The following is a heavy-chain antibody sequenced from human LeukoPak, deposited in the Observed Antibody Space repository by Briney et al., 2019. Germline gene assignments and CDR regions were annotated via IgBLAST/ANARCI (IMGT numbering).Heavy chain of an antibody. CDR3: ARHEPLSSSWDY. J-gene: IGHJ4*02. D-gene: IGHD6-13*01. Sequence: WIGSIYYSGSTYYNPSLKSRVTISVDTSKNQFSLKLSSVTAADTAVYYCARHEPLSSSWDYWGQGTLVTVSS. CDR2: IYYSGST. V-gene: IGHV4-39*01.